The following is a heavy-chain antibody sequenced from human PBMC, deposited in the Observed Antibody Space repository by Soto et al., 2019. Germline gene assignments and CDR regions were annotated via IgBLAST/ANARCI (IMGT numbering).Heavy chain of an antibody. D-gene: IGHD3-22*01. V-gene: IGHV1-69*13. Sequence: GASVKVSCKASGGTFSSYAISWVRQAPGQGLEWMGGIIPIFGTANYAQKFQGRVTITADESTSTAYMELRSLRSDDTAVYYCARSGSSGYYVDYWGQGTLVTVSS. CDR2: IIPIFGTA. J-gene: IGHJ4*02. CDR1: GGTFSSYA. CDR3: ARSGSSGYYVDY.